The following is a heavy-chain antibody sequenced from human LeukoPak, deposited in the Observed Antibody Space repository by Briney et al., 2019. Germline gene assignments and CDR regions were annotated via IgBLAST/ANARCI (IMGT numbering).Heavy chain of an antibody. CDR1: GGSISSYY. V-gene: IGHV4-59*01. J-gene: IGHJ5*02. D-gene: IGHD1-26*01. Sequence: PSETLSLTCTVSGGSISSYYWSWIRRPPGKGLEWIGYIYYSGSTNYNPSLKSRVTISVDTSKNQFSLKLSSVTAADTAVYYCARELKGELRYNWFDPWGQGTLVTVSS. CDR3: ARELKGELRYNWFDP. CDR2: IYYSGST.